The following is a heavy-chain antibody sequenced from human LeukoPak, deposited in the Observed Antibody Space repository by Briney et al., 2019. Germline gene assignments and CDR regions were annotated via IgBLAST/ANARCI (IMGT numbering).Heavy chain of an antibody. D-gene: IGHD1-26*01. Sequence: PGRSLRLSCAASGFTFSSYAMHWVRQAPGKGLEWVAVISYDGSNKYYADSVKGRFTISRDNSKNTLYLQMNSLRAEDTAVYYCARDFEEYSRGSGSYFPDYWGQGTLVTVSS. CDR2: ISYDGSNK. J-gene: IGHJ4*02. V-gene: IGHV3-30-3*01. CDR1: GFTFSSYA. CDR3: ARDFEEYSRGSGSYFPDY.